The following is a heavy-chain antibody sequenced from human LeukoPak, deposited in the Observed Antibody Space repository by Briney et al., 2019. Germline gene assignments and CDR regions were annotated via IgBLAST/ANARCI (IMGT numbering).Heavy chain of an antibody. Sequence: ASVKVSCKASGGTFSSYAISWVRQAPGQGLEWMGRIIPILGIANYAQKFQGRVTITADKSTSTAYVEMSSLRSEDTAVYYCARDLRRGSSFDYWGQGTLVTVSS. CDR2: IIPILGIA. V-gene: IGHV1-69*04. CDR1: GGTFSSYA. CDR3: ARDLRRGSSFDY. J-gene: IGHJ4*02. D-gene: IGHD4-17*01.